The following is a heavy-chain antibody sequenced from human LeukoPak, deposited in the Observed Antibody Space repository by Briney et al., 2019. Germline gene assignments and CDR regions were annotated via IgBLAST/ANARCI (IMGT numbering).Heavy chain of an antibody. V-gene: IGHV1-46*01. CDR3: ATHTLFYSSSSPGMDV. D-gene: IGHD6-6*01. J-gene: IGHJ6*02. CDR2: INPSGGST. Sequence: ASVKVSCKASGYTFTSCYMHWVRQAPGQGLEWMGIINPSGGSTSYAQKFQGRVTMTRDTSTSTVYMELSSLRSEDTAVYYCATHTLFYSSSSPGMDVWGQGTTVTVSS. CDR1: GYTFTSCY.